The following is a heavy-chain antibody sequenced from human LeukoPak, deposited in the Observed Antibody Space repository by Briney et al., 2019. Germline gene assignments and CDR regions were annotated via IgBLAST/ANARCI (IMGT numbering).Heavy chain of an antibody. J-gene: IGHJ6*03. CDR3: AKVAHYGENYMDV. CDR2: ISYDGSNK. CDR1: GFTFSSYG. V-gene: IGHV3-30*18. D-gene: IGHD4-17*01. Sequence: PGGSLRLSCAASGFTFSSYGMHWVRQAPGKGLEWVAVISYDGSNKYYADSVKGRFTISRDNSKNTLYLQMNSQRAEDTAVYYCAKVAHYGENYMDVWGKGTTVTVSS.